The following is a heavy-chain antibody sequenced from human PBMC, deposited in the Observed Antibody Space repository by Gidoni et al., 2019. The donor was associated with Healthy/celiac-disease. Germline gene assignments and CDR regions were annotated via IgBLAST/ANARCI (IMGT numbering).Heavy chain of an antibody. V-gene: IGHV3-30-3*01. Sequence: QVQLVASGGSVVQPGRSLRLSCAASGFPFSRYALHWVRQAPGKGLEWVAVIAYDGSNKYYADSVKGRFTISRENSKNTLYLQMNSLRAEDTAVYYCARDRWELGGTGYFDYWGQGTLVTVSS. J-gene: IGHJ4*02. CDR3: ARDRWELGGTGYFDY. CDR1: GFPFSRYA. CDR2: IAYDGSNK. D-gene: IGHD1-26*01.